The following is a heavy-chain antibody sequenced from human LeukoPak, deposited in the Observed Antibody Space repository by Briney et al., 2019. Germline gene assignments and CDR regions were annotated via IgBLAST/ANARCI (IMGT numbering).Heavy chain of an antibody. J-gene: IGHJ4*02. Sequence: PGGSLRLSCAASGFTFSNAWMTWVRQAPGKGLEWVGRIRSKTDGGTTDYAAPVKGRFTISRDNAKNTLYLQMNSLRAEDTAVYYCARGGKHYYDSSGPDYWGQGTLVTVSS. CDR1: GFTFSNAW. CDR2: IRSKTDGGTT. CDR3: ARGGKHYYDSSGPDY. D-gene: IGHD3-22*01. V-gene: IGHV3-15*05.